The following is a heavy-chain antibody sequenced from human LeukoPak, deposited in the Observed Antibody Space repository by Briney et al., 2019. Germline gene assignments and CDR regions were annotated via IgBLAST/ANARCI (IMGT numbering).Heavy chain of an antibody. J-gene: IGHJ4*02. CDR1: GFTFNNYA. Sequence: PGGSLRLSCAVSGFTFNNYAMKWVRQAPGKGLEWVSSISGGGESRYYADSAKGRFTISRDNSQNTLYLQMNSLRAEDTAVYYCARDYADYVGYFFFDYWGQGTLVTVSS. V-gene: IGHV3-23*01. D-gene: IGHD4-17*01. CDR3: ARDYADYVGYFFFDY. CDR2: ISGGGESR.